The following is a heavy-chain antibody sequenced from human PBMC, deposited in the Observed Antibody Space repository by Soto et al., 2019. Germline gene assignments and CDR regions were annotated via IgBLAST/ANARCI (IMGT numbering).Heavy chain of an antibody. V-gene: IGHV4-4*07. CDR3: ARELLWFGELRNYYYYYGMDV. CDR1: GGSISSYY. J-gene: IGHJ6*02. D-gene: IGHD3-10*01. Sequence: PSETLSLTCTVSGGSISSYYWSWIRQPAGKGLEWIGRIYTSGSTNYNPALKSRVTMSVDTSKNQFSLKLSSVTAADTAVYYCARELLWFGELRNYYYYYGMDVWGQGTTVTVSS. CDR2: IYTSGST.